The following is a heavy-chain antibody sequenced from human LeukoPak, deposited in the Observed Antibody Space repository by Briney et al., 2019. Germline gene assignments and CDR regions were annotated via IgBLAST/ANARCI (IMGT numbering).Heavy chain of an antibody. CDR1: GGSISSSSYY. V-gene: IGHV4-39*01. CDR3: ARPGAALP. D-gene: IGHD3-10*01. J-gene: IGHJ5*02. Sequence: PSETLSLTCTVSGGSISSSSYYWGWIRQPPGKGLEWIGSIYYSGSTYYNPSLKSRVTISVDTSKNQFSLKLSSVTAADTAVYYCARPGAALPWGQGTLVTVSS. CDR2: IYYSGST.